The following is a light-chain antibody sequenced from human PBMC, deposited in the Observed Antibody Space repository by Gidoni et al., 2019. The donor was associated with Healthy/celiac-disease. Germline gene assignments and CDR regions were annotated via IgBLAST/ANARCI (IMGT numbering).Light chain of an antibody. CDR2: AAS. V-gene: IGKV1-39*01. J-gene: IGKJ2*01. CDR1: QSITSS. CDR3: QQSYSTPRT. Sequence: LQLPQSPSSLSASVGARVTITCRASQSITSSLNWYQQKPGKAPKLLIYAASSLQSGDPSRFSGSGSGTDFTLTISSLQPEDFATYYCQQSYSTPRTFGQWTKLEIK.